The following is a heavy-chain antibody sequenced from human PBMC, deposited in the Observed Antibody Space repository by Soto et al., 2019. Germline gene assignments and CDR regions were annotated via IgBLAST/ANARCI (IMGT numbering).Heavy chain of an antibody. V-gene: IGHV3-33*01. Sequence: PGGSLRLSCAASGFTFSSYGMHWVRQAPGKGLEWVAVIWYDGSNKYYADSVKGRFTISRDNSKNTLYLQMNSLRAEDTAMYYCAREGYYDSSAYGYWGQGTLVTVSS. D-gene: IGHD3-22*01. CDR3: AREGYYDSSAYGY. CDR1: GFTFSSYG. J-gene: IGHJ4*02. CDR2: IWYDGSNK.